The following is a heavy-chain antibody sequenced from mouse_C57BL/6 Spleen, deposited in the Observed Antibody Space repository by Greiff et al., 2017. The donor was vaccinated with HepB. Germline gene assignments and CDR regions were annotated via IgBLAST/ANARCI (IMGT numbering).Heavy chain of an antibody. CDR3: ARLESMVTDFHSCDY. CDR2: IDPSDSET. V-gene: IGHV1-52*01. D-gene: IGHD2-2*01. CDR1: GYTFTSYW. J-gene: IGHJ2*01. Sequence: QVQLQQPGAELVRPGSSVKLSCKASGYTFTSYWMHWVKQRPIQGLEWIGNIDPSDSETHYNQKFKDKATLTVDKSSSTAYMQLSSLTSEDSAVNYWARLESMVTDFHSCDYWGKGTTLTVAS.